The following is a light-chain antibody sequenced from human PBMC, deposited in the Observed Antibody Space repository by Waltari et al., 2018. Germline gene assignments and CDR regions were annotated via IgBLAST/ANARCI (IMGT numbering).Light chain of an antibody. V-gene: IGKV3-15*01. CDR2: GAS. CDR3: QQYDEWPRT. CDR1: QSVNYY. Sequence: EVVLTQSPATLSVSPGERATLSCRASQSVNYYLAWYQQKDGQAPRLLIYGASTRATGIPARFSGSGSGTEFTLSISSLQSVDFAIYYCQQYDEWPRTFGHGTRVEI. J-gene: IGKJ1*01.